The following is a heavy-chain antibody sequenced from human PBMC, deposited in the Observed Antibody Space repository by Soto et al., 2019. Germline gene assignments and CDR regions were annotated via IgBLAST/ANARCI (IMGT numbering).Heavy chain of an antibody. CDR3: ARVAYSSSSFDY. D-gene: IGHD6-6*01. Sequence: GESLKISCAASGFTFSDYYMSWIRQAPGKGLEWVSYISSSSSYTNYADSVKGRFTISRDNAKNSLYLQMNSLRAEDTAVYYCARVAYSSSSFDYWGQGTLVTVSS. CDR1: GFTFSDYY. CDR2: ISSSSSYT. J-gene: IGHJ4*02. V-gene: IGHV3-11*06.